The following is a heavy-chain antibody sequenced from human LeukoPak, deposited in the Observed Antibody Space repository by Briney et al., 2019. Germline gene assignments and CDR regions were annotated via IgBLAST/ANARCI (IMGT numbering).Heavy chain of an antibody. CDR2: ISYDGSNK. J-gene: IGHJ4*02. D-gene: IGHD1-26*01. V-gene: IGHV3-30*18. CDR3: AKESSGSYPQEYYFDY. Sequence: GGSLRLSCAASGFTFSSYGMHWVRQAPGKGLEWVAVISYDGSNKYYADSVKGRFTISRDNSKNTLYLQMNSLRAEDTAVYYCAKESSGSYPQEYYFDYWGQGTLVTVSS. CDR1: GFTFSSYG.